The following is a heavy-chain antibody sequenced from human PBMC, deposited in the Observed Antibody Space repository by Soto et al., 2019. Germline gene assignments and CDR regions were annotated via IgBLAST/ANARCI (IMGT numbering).Heavy chain of an antibody. D-gene: IGHD3-3*01. CDR1: GFTFSSYS. CDR3: ARVPYDFWSGYYTSPRYYYYMDV. J-gene: IGHJ6*03. V-gene: IGHV3-21*01. Sequence: GGSLRLSCAASGFTFSSYSMNWVRQAPGKGLEWVSSISSSSSYIYYADSVKGRFTISRDNAKNSLYLQMNSLRAEDTAVYYCARVPYDFWSGYYTSPRYYYYMDVRGKGTTVTVSS. CDR2: ISSSSSYI.